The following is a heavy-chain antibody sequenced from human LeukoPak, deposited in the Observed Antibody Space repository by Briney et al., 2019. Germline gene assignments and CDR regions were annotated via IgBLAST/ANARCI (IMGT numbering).Heavy chain of an antibody. CDR3: ARRSVGAIRPFDY. CDR2: IYYSGST. CDR1: GGSISSYY. Sequence: SETLSLTCTVPGGSISSYYWSWIRQPPGKGLEWIGYIYYSGSTNYNPSLKSRVTISVDTSKNQFSLKLSSVTAADTAVYYCARRSVGAIRPFDYWGQGTLVTVSS. V-gene: IGHV4-59*08. J-gene: IGHJ4*02. D-gene: IGHD1-26*01.